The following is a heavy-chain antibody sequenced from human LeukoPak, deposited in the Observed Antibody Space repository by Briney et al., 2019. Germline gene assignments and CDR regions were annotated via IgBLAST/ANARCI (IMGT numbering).Heavy chain of an antibody. V-gene: IGHV4-30-2*01. J-gene: IGHJ6*03. Sequence: PSETLSLTCTVSGGSISSGGYYWSWIRQPPGKGLEWIGYIYHSGGTYYNPSLKSRVTISVDRSKNQLSLKLSSVTAADTAVFYCARDPITAAAKGDFYYMDVWGKGTTVTVSS. D-gene: IGHD6-13*01. CDR1: GGSISSGGYY. CDR3: ARDPITAAAKGDFYYMDV. CDR2: IYHSGGT.